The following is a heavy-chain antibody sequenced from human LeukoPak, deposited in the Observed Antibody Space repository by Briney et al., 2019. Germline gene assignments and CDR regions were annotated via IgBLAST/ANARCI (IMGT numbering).Heavy chain of an antibody. V-gene: IGHV3-7*03. CDR2: IKHNGNVN. Sequence: GGSLRLSCAASGFTFSSYWMNWARQAPGKGLEWVASIKHNGNVNYYVDSVKGRFTISRDNAKNSLYLQMSNLRAEDTAAYFCARGGGLDVWGQGATVTVSS. J-gene: IGHJ6*02. CDR3: ARGGGLDV. D-gene: IGHD3-16*01. CDR1: GFTFSSYW.